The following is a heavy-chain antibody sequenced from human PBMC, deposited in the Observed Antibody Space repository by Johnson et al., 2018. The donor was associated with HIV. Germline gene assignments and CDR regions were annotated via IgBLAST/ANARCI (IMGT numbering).Heavy chain of an antibody. V-gene: IGHV3-30*04. Sequence: QVQLVESGGGVVQPGRSLRLSCAASGFTFSNYAMYWVRQAPGKGLEWVAFISYSGSDTYYVDSVKGRFTVSRDNSENTLFLQMNSLRDEDTAVYYCAKERTAMVTPFDAWGQGTRVTVSS. CDR2: ISYSGSDT. J-gene: IGHJ3*01. CDR1: GFTFSNYA. D-gene: IGHD5-18*01. CDR3: AKERTAMVTPFDA.